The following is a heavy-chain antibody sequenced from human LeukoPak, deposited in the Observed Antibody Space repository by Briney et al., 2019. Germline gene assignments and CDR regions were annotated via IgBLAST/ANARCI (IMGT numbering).Heavy chain of an antibody. V-gene: IGHV3-21*01. CDR3: ARDLADYYGSGSYSRDY. CDR1: GFTFSSYS. J-gene: IGHJ4*02. D-gene: IGHD3-10*01. Sequence: PGGSLRLSCAASGFTFSSYSMNWVRQAPGKGLEWVSSISSSSSYIYYADSVKGRFTISRDNAKNSLYLQMNSLRAEDTAVYYCARDLADYYGSGSYSRDYWGQGTLVTVSP. CDR2: ISSSSSYI.